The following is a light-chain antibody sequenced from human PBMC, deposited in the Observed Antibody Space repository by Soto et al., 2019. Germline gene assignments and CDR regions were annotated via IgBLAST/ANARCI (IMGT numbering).Light chain of an antibody. J-gene: IGLJ1*01. CDR2: NNN. CDR1: SSNIGSNT. CDR3: AAWDDSLNGLV. Sequence: QSVLTQPPSASGTHGQRVTISCSGSSSNIGSNTVNWYQQLPGTAPKLLIYNNNQRPSGVPDRFSGSKSGTSASLAISGLQSEDEGDYYCAAWDDSLNGLVFGTGTKLTVL. V-gene: IGLV1-44*01.